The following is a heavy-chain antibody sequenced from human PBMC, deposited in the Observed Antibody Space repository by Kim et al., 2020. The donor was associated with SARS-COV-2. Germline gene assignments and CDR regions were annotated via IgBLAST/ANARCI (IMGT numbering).Heavy chain of an antibody. CDR3: SGDNYNNYWYKY. Sequence: GGSLRLSCAASEFSVSTKTMTWVRQAPGKGLECVSIIYRNGTTYYADSVKGRFTTSRDTSKNTLYLQMDNLRADDTAVYYCSGDNYNNYWYKYWGQGTLVTVSA. CDR1: EFSVSTKT. CDR2: IYRNGTT. D-gene: IGHD1-20*01. J-gene: IGHJ4*02. V-gene: IGHV3-53*01.